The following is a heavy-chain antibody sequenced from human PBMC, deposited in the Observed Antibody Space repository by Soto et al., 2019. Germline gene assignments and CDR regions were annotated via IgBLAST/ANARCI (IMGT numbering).Heavy chain of an antibody. CDR3: ARAERRDMIPYYFDY. CDR1: GFTFSSYA. Sequence: QVQLVESGGGVVQPGRSLRLSCAASGFTFSSYAMHWVRQAPGKGLEWVAVISYDGSNKYYADSVKGRFTISRDNSKNTLYLQMNSLRAEDTAVYYRARAERRDMIPYYFDYWGQGTLVTVSS. D-gene: IGHD3-16*01. J-gene: IGHJ4*02. CDR2: ISYDGSNK. V-gene: IGHV3-30-3*01.